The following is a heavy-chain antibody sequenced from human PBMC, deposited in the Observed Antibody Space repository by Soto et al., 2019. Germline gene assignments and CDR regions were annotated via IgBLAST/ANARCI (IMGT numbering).Heavy chain of an antibody. J-gene: IGHJ5*02. CDR3: AEGSSAPPNWFGP. CDR2: LSGSGGST. CDR1: GFSFSTYA. V-gene: IGHV3-23*01. Sequence: EVQLLESGGGLVQPGGCLRLSCAASGFSFSTYAMSWVRQAPGKGLEWVSALSGSGGSTYYADSVKGRFTISRDNSKNPVYVQMNSLRADDTAVYFCAEGSSAPPNWFGPWGQGTLVTVSA.